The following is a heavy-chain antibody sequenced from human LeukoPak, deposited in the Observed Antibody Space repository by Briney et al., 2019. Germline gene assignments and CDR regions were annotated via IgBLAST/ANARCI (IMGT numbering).Heavy chain of an antibody. V-gene: IGHV3-30-3*01. CDR1: GFTFSSYA. CDR2: ISYDGSNK. Sequence: TGGSLRLSCAASGFTFSSYAMSWVRQAPGKGLEWVAVISYDGSNKYYADSVKGRFTISRDNSKNTLYLQMNSLRAEDTAVYYCAREGGGGFDYWGQGTLATVSS. J-gene: IGHJ4*02. D-gene: IGHD2-15*01. CDR3: AREGGGGFDY.